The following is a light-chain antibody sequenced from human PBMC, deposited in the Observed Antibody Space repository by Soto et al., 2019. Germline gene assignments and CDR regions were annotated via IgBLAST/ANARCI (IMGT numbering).Light chain of an antibody. J-gene: IGLJ2*01. V-gene: IGLV1-47*01. CDR2: RNS. Sequence: QSALTQPPSASGTPGQRVTISCSGSSSNIGSNYVYWYQQLPGTVPQLLIYRNSEWPSGVPDRFSGSKSGTSASLAISGLRSEDEADYYCAAWDDSLSGVVFGGGTQLTVL. CDR1: SSNIGSNY. CDR3: AAWDDSLSGVV.